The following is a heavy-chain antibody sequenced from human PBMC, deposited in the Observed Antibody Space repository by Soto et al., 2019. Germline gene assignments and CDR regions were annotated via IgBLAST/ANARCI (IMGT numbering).Heavy chain of an antibody. CDR1: GFSLSTSGVG. CDR3: AHEGYSSGWPTYFDY. V-gene: IGHV2-5*02. D-gene: IGHD6-19*01. CDR2: IYWDDDK. J-gene: IGHJ4*02. Sequence: QITLKESGPTLVKPTQTLTLTCTFSGFSLSTSGVGVGWIRQPPGKALEWLALIYWDDDKRYSPSLKSRLTTXXDXSXXQVVLTMPNMDPVDTATYYCAHEGYSSGWPTYFDYWGQGTLVTVSS.